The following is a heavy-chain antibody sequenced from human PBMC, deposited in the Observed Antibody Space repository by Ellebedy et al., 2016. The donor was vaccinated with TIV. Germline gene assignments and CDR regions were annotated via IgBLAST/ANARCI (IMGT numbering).Heavy chain of an antibody. V-gene: IGHV1-46*01. D-gene: IGHD2-15*01. CDR1: GYTFTGYY. CDR3: AREGVGRSGGTCYLDY. CDR2: INPSGGST. J-gene: IGHJ4*02. Sequence: ASVKVSCKASGYTFTGYYMHWVRQAPGQGLEWMGIINPSGGSTSYAQKFQGRVTMTRDTSTSTVYMELSSLGSEDTAVYYCAREGVGRSGGTCYLDYWGQGILVTVSS.